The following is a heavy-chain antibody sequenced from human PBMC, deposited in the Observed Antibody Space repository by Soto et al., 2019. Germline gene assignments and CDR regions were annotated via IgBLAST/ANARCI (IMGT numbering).Heavy chain of an antibody. CDR3: ARLGQFDY. J-gene: IGHJ4*02. D-gene: IGHD7-27*01. V-gene: IGHV3-11*01. CDR2: ISFSGSTI. CDR1: GLTFGDYY. Sequence: PGGFLRLSCVASGLTFGDYYMTWIRQAPGKGLEWVSYISFSGSTIYYADSVKGRFTVSRDNARDSLYLQMNSLRAEDTAVYYCARLGQFDYWGQGTLVTVSS.